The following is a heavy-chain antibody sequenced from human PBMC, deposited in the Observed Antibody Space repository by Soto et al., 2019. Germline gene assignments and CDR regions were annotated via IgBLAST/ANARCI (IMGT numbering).Heavy chain of an antibody. Sequence: EVQLVESGGGLVQPGGSLRLSCAASGFTFSSYAMHRVRQAPGKGLEYVSSSSSNGGSAHYANSVKGRFTISRDNSKNVLYLQMGSLRAEDMAVYYCARVRQSYGDYDYWGQGTLVTVSS. CDR2: SSSNGGSA. V-gene: IGHV3-64*01. CDR3: ARVRQSYGDYDY. CDR1: GFTFSSYA. D-gene: IGHD4-17*01. J-gene: IGHJ4*02.